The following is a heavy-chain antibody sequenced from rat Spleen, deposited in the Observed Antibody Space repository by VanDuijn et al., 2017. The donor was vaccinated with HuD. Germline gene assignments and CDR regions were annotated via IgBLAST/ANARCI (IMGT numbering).Heavy chain of an antibody. J-gene: IGHJ2*01. V-gene: IGHV5-31*01. CDR2: LINTGGST. CDR3: TREDGSYYYYFDY. CDR1: GFTFSNYW. D-gene: IGHD1-12*02. Sequence: EVQLVESGGGLVQPGRSLKLSCVASGFTFSNYWMTWIRQTPGKGREWIAFLINTGGSTYYSDSVKGRFTICRDNAKSTLYLQMNSLRSEDTATYYCTREDGSYYYYFDYWGQGVMVTVSS.